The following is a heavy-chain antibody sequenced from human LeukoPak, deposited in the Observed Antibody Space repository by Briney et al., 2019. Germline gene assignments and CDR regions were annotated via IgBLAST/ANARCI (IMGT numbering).Heavy chain of an antibody. Sequence: ASVKVSCKASGYTFTGYYMHWVRQAPGQGLEWMGWINPNSGGTNYAQKFQGRVTMTRDTSISTAYMELSRLRSDDTAVYYCARGPPAAREVPGYWGQGTLVTVSS. CDR2: INPNSGGT. CDR3: ARGPPAAREVPGY. D-gene: IGHD6-25*01. V-gene: IGHV1-2*02. CDR1: GYTFTGYY. J-gene: IGHJ4*02.